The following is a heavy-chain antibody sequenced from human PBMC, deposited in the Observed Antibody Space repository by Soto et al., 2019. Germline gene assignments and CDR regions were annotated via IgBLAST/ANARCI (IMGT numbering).Heavy chain of an antibody. CDR1: GFTFDDNA. Sequence: PGGSLRLSCAVSGFTFDDNAMHWVRQAPEKGLEWFSGINWKSDIGYAGSVKGRFTISRDNAENSLYLQMNSLRAEDTALYYCAISQDRGGRTTFIYWGQGTQVTVSS. D-gene: IGHD3-16*01. CDR3: AISQDRGGRTTFIY. J-gene: IGHJ4*02. CDR2: INWKSDI. V-gene: IGHV3-9*01.